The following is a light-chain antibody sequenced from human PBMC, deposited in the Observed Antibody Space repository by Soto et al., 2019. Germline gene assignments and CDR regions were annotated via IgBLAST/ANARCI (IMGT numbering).Light chain of an antibody. Sequence: IVLTQSPATLSFSPGEEATLSCRASQSIAIYLAWYQQKSGQSPRLLIYDTSNRAPGTPDRFSGSASGTDFTLTISSLEPEDFAVYDCQQRATWPWTFGQGTAVEIK. CDR1: QSIAIY. V-gene: IGKV3-11*01. J-gene: IGKJ1*01. CDR3: QQRATWPWT. CDR2: DTS.